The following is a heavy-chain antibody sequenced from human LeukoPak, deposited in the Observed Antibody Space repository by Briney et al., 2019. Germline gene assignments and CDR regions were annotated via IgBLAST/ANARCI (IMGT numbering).Heavy chain of an antibody. Sequence: ASVKVSCKASGYTFTGYYMHWVRQAPGQGLEWMGWINPNSGGTNYAQKFQGRVTMTRDTSISTAYMELSRLRSDDTAVYYCARASGFFLTGYYNVNWFDPWGQGTLVTVSS. V-gene: IGHV1-2*02. CDR1: GYTFTGYY. CDR3: ARASGFFLTGYYNVNWFDP. D-gene: IGHD3-9*01. CDR2: INPNSGGT. J-gene: IGHJ5*02.